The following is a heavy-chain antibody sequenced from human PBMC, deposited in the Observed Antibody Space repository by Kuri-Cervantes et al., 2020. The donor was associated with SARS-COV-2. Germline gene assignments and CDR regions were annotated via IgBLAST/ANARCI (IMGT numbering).Heavy chain of an antibody. Sequence: SQTLSLTCAVYGGSFSGYYWSWIRQPPGKGLEWIGEINHSGSTNYNPSLKSRVTISVDTSKNQFPLKLSSVTAADTAVYYCARASAGSSWGYYYYMDVWGIGTTVTVSS. D-gene: IGHD1-26*01. CDR1: GGSFSGYY. J-gene: IGHJ6*03. V-gene: IGHV4-34*01. CDR2: INHSGST. CDR3: ARASAGSSWGYYYYMDV.